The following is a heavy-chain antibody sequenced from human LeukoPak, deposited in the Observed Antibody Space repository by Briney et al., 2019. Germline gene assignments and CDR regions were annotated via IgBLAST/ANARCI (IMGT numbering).Heavy chain of an antibody. Sequence: SETLSLTCTVSGGSISSSSYYWGWIRQPPGNGLEWIGSIYYSGSTYYNPSLKSRVTISVDTSKNQFSLKLSSVTAADTAVYYCAGQLLWFGEQDWFDPWGQGTLVTVSS. D-gene: IGHD3-10*01. V-gene: IGHV4-39*01. CDR3: AGQLLWFGEQDWFDP. J-gene: IGHJ5*02. CDR1: GGSISSSSYY. CDR2: IYYSGST.